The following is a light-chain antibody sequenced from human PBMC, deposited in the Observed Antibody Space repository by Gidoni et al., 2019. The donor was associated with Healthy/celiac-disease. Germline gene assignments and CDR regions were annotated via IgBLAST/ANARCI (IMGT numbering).Light chain of an antibody. J-gene: IGLJ2*01. CDR1: SSNIGAGYD. V-gene: IGLV1-40*01. CDR2: GNS. CDR3: QSYDSSLSGSV. Sequence: QSVLTQPPSVSGAPGQRVPISCTGSSSNIGAGYDVHWYPQLPGTAPKLLIYGNSNRPSGVPDRFSGSKSGTSASLAITGLQAEDEADYYCQSYDSSLSGSVFGGGTKLTVL.